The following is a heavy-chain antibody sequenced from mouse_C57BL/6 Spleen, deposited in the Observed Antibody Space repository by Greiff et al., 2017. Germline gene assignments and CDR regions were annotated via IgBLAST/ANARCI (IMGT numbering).Heavy chain of an antibody. V-gene: IGHV1-15*01. D-gene: IGHD4-1*01. CDR3: TGSNWD. Sequence: VQLQQSGAELVRPGASVTLSCKASGYTFTDYEMHWVKPTPVHGLEWIGAIDPETGGTAYNQKFKGKAIMTADKSSSTAYMELRSLTSEDSAVYYCTGSNWDWGQGTLVTVSA. CDR1: GYTFTDYE. J-gene: IGHJ3*01. CDR2: IDPETGGT.